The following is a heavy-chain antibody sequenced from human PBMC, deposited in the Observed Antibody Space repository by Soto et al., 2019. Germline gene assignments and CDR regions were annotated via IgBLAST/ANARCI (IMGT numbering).Heavy chain of an antibody. CDR1: GYTFTSYY. V-gene: IGHV1-46*01. D-gene: IGHD6-19*01. CDR3: ARGGYSSGWYWGDFDY. J-gene: IGHJ4*02. Sequence: QVQLVQSGAEVKKPGASVKVSCKASGYTFTSYYMHWVRRAPGQGLEWMGIINPSGGSTSYAQKFQGRVTMTRDTSTSTVYMELSSLRSEDTAVYYCARGGYSSGWYWGDFDYWGQGTLVTVSS. CDR2: INPSGGST.